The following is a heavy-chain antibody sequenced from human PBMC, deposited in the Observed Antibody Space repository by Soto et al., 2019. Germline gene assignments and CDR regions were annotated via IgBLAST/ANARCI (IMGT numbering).Heavy chain of an antibody. Sequence: QVQLVESGGGVVQPGRSLRLSCAASGFTFSSYAMHWVRQAPGKGLEWVAVISYDGSNKYYADSVKGRFTISRDNSKNTLYLQMNSLRAEDTAVYYCARWYYYDSSGYLTDAFDIWGQGTMVTVSS. CDR1: GFTFSSYA. CDR2: ISYDGSNK. J-gene: IGHJ3*02. V-gene: IGHV3-30-3*01. CDR3: ARWYYYDSSGYLTDAFDI. D-gene: IGHD3-22*01.